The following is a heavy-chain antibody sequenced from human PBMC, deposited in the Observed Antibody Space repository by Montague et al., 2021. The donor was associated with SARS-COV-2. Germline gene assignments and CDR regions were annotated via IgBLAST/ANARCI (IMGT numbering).Heavy chain of an antibody. CDR3: ARDIAVAGLFDD. Sequence: TLSPTCTPSGGSISSGSYYWSWIRQPAGKGLEWIGRISISGSTNYXPSLKSRVTISVDTSKNQFSLKLRSVTAADTAVYYCARDIAVAGLFDDWGQGTLVTVSS. J-gene: IGHJ4*02. CDR1: GGSISSGSYY. D-gene: IGHD6-19*01. V-gene: IGHV4-61*02. CDR2: ISISGST.